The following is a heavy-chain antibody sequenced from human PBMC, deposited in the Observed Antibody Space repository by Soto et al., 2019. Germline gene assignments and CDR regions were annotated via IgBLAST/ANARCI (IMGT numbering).Heavy chain of an antibody. CDR3: ARNSLFGNCTANSGLNWFER. J-gene: IGHJ5*02. CDR2: IIPLFGTT. CDR1: GGTFITYA. D-gene: IGHD2-8*02. V-gene: IGHV1-69*06. Sequence: QVQLVQSGAELREPGSSVKVSCKASGGTFITYAISWVRQAPGQGLEWIGVIIPLFGTTDYAQKFQGRVTITADTPTSTVYMELRSLGCEDSGIYYCARNSLFGNCTANSGLNWFERWGQGTLVTVSS.